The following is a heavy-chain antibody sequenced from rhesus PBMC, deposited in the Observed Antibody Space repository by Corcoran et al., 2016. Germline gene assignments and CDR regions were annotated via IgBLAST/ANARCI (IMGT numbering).Heavy chain of an antibody. J-gene: IGHJ4*01. D-gene: IGHD6-13*01. CDR1: GYSISSGYG. Sequence: QVQLQESGPGLVKPSETLSLTCAVSGYSISSGYGWGWIRQPPGKGLEWIGQIYGGSGSTYYNPSLKSRVTVSKDTSKNQFSLELSSVTAADTAVYYCARVRGGAGHFDYWGQGVLVTVSS. V-gene: IGHV4-127*01. CDR2: IYGGSGST. CDR3: ARVRGGAGHFDY.